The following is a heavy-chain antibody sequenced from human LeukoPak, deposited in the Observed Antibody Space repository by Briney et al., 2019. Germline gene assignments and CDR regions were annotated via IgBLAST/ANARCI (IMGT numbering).Heavy chain of an antibody. V-gene: IGHV4-59*01. CDR3: ARVGSVWGRYYYYYYMDV. Sequence: PSETLSLTCTVSGGSISSYYWSWIRQPPGKGLEWIGYIYYSGSTNYNPSLKSRVTISVDTSKNQFSLKLSSVTAADTAVYYCARVGSVWGRYYYYYYMDVWGKGTTVTISS. D-gene: IGHD1-26*01. J-gene: IGHJ6*03. CDR1: GGSISSYY. CDR2: IYYSGST.